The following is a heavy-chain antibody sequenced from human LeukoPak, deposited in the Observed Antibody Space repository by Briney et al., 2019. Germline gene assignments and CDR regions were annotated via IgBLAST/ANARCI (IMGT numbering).Heavy chain of an antibody. CDR1: GDSVTSGTFY. D-gene: IGHD3-10*01. Sequence: SETLSLTCTVSGDSVTSGTFYWAWLRHPPGKGLEWIATVYYTGSTYYNPSLKSRVTISMDTSKNQFSLDLRSVVAPDTAVYYCARHSGSGSLSRPFDPWGQGTLVTVSS. J-gene: IGHJ5*02. CDR3: ARHSGSGSLSRPFDP. V-gene: IGHV4-39*01. CDR2: VYYTGST.